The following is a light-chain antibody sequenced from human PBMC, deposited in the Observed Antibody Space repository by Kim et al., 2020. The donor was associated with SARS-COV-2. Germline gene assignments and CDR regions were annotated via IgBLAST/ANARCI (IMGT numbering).Light chain of an antibody. J-gene: IGLJ2*01. V-gene: IGLV3-1*01. CDR3: QAWDSSTAVV. CDR2: QDS. Sequence: STGQTASITGSGDKLGDKYACWYQQKPGQSPVLVIYQDSKRPSGIPERFSGSNSGNTATLTISGTQAMDEADYYCQAWDSSTAVVFGGGTQLTVL. CDR1: KLGDKY.